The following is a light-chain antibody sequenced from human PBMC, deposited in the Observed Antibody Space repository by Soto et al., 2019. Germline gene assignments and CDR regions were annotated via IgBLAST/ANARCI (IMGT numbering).Light chain of an antibody. CDR3: QQYHTLPIT. V-gene: IGKV4-1*01. CDR1: HSLLHGSDNRNN. J-gene: IGKJ5*01. CDR2: WAS. Sequence: IVLTQSPDSLGVSLGAMATVNCMSIHSLLHGSDNRNNLTWIQHKPGQPPALFVYWASIRESGVPDRFSGSGSDTDFTLTISSFQAEDVALYYCQQYHTLPITFGQGTRLEIK.